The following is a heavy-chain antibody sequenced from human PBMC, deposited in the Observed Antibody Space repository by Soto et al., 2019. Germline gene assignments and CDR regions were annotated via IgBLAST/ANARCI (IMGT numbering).Heavy chain of an antibody. J-gene: IGHJ4*02. CDR3: APYSSGWYGYFDY. Sequence: QLQLQESGPGLVKPSETLSLTCTVSGGSISSSSYYWGWIRQPPGKGLEWIGSIYYSGSTYYNPSLKSRVTISVDTSKNQFSRKLSSVTAADTAVYYCAPYSSGWYGYFDYWGQGTLVTVSS. V-gene: IGHV4-39*01. CDR2: IYYSGST. D-gene: IGHD6-19*01. CDR1: GGSISSSSYY.